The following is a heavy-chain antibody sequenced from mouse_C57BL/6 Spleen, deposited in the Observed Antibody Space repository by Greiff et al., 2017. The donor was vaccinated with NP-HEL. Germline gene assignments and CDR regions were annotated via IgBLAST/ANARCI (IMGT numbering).Heavy chain of an antibody. Sequence: QVQLKESGAELARPGASVKLSCKASGYTFTSYGISWVKQRTGQGLEWIGEIYPRSGNTYYNEKFKGKATLTADKSSSTAYMELRSLTSEDSAVYFCARSNYEGYYAMDYWGQGTSVTVSS. J-gene: IGHJ4*01. CDR3: ARSNYEGYYAMDY. CDR2: IYPRSGNT. V-gene: IGHV1-81*01. CDR1: GYTFTSYG. D-gene: IGHD2-5*01.